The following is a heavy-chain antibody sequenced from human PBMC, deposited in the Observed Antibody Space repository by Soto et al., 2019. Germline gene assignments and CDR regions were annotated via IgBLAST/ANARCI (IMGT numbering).Heavy chain of an antibody. V-gene: IGHV4-59*01. Sequence: QVQLQESGPGLVKPSETLSLTCTVSGGSISSYYWSWIRQPPGKGLEWIGYIYYSGSTNYNPSLKSRVTISVDTSKNQFSLQLSSVTDADTAVYYCARALRVAGTRWFDPWGQGTLVTVSS. D-gene: IGHD6-19*01. J-gene: IGHJ5*02. CDR3: ARALRVAGTRWFDP. CDR1: GGSISSYY. CDR2: IYYSGST.